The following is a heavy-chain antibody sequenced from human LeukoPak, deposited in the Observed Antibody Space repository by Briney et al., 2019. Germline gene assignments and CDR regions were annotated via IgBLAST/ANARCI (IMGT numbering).Heavy chain of an antibody. D-gene: IGHD6-6*01. Sequence: GASLKISCEGSGYSFTSYWIGWVRPLPGKGLEWMGIIYPGDSDTRYSPSFQGQVTISADKSISTAYLQWSSLKASDTAMYYCARRAYGSLLGVWGQGTLVTVSS. J-gene: IGHJ4*02. CDR1: GYSFTSYW. CDR3: ARRAYGSLLGV. CDR2: IYPGDSDT. V-gene: IGHV5-51*01.